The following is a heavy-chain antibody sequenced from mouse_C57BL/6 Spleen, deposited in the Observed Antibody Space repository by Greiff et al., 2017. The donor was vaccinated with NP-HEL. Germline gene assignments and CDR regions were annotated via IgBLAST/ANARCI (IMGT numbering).Heavy chain of an antibody. CDR2: INPGSGGT. Sequence: VKLMESGAELVRPGTSVKVSCKASGYAFTNYLIEWVKQRPGQGLEWIGVINPGSGGTNYNEKFKGKATLTADKSSSTAYMQLSSLTSEDSAVYFCARGGPSSYFDYWGQGTTLTVSS. J-gene: IGHJ2*01. V-gene: IGHV1-54*01. CDR1: GYAFTNYL. CDR3: ARGGPSSYFDY.